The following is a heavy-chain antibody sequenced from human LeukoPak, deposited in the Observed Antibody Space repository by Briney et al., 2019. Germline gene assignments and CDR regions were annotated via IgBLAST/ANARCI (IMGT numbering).Heavy chain of an antibody. D-gene: IGHD3-22*01. V-gene: IGHV3-23*01. CDR2: ISGSGAST. CDR1: GFTFSSYA. J-gene: IGHJ6*02. Sequence: PGGSLRLSCVASGFTFSSYALNWVRQTPGKGLEWVSTISGSGASTYYADAVRGRFTISRDNSRNTLQLQMNSLRAEDTAVYYCAKDQPGGYNYAGAAMDVWGQGTTVTVSS. CDR3: AKDQPGGYNYAGAAMDV.